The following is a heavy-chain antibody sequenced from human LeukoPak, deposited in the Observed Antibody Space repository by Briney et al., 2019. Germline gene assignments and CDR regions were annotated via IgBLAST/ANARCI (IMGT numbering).Heavy chain of an antibody. D-gene: IGHD2-2*01. CDR3: AKERQCTSTRCAMNY. Sequence: GGSLRLSCAASGFTFSSYAMSWVRQAPGKGLEWVSGISGSGGSTYHADSVKGRFTISRDNSKKTLYLQMSSLRAEDTAVYYCAKERQCTSTRCAMNYWGQGTLVTVS. CDR2: ISGSGGST. CDR1: GFTFSSYA. V-gene: IGHV3-23*01. J-gene: IGHJ4*02.